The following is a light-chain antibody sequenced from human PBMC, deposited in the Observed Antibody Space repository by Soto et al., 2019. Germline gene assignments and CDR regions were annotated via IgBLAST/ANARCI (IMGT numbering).Light chain of an antibody. CDR2: EDN. Sequence: NFMLTQPHSVSESPGKTVTISCTRRSGSIASNYVQWYQQRPGSAPTTVIYEDNQRPSAVPDRFSGSTDGSSNSASLTISGLQTEDEADYYCQSYDSSTVVFGGGTKLTVL. J-gene: IGLJ2*01. CDR1: SGSIASNY. V-gene: IGLV6-57*04. CDR3: QSYDSSTVV.